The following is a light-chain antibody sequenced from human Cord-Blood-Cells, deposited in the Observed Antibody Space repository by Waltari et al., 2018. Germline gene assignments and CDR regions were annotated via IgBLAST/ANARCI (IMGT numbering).Light chain of an antibody. Sequence: DIVRTQSPDSLAVSLGERATFNCNTSQSVLYSSNNKNYLAWYQQKPGQPPKLLIYWASTRESGVPDRFSGSGSGTDFTLTISSLQAEDVAVYYCQQYYSTPWTFGQGTKVEIK. J-gene: IGKJ1*01. V-gene: IGKV4-1*01. CDR2: WAS. CDR1: QSVLYSSNNKNY. CDR3: QQYYSTPWT.